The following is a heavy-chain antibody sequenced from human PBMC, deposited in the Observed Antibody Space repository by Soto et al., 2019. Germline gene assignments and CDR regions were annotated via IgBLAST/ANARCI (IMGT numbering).Heavy chain of an antibody. Sequence: QVQLQESGPGLVKPSQTLSLTCTVSGGSISSGGYYWSWIRQHPGKGLEWIGYIYYSGRTYYNPSLKSRVTISVDTSKNQFSLKLSSVTAADTAVYYCARAGVAGTTVGMDVWGQGTTVTVSS. CDR2: IYYSGRT. D-gene: IGHD6-19*01. CDR1: GGSISSGGYY. CDR3: ARAGVAGTTVGMDV. V-gene: IGHV4-31*03. J-gene: IGHJ6*02.